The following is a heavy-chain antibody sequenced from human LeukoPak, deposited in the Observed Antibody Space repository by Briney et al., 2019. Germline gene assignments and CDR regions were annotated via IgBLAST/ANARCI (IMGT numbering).Heavy chain of an antibody. CDR1: GYSFSSFG. V-gene: IGHV1-18*01. CDR3: ARGGYYGSGSIPDY. D-gene: IGHD3-10*01. J-gene: IGHJ4*02. Sequence: ASVKVSCKTSGYSFSSFGINWVRQAPGQGLEWMGWISAYNGNTNYAQKLQGRVTMTTDTSTSTAYMDLRSLRSDDTAVYYCARGGYYGSGSIPDYWGQGTLVTVSS. CDR2: ISAYNGNT.